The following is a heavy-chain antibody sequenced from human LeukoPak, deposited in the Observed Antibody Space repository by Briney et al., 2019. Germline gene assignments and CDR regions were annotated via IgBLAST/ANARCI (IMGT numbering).Heavy chain of an antibody. V-gene: IGHV3-23*01. CDR3: ANRNYYDSSGYYEYYFDY. CDR1: GFPFSRYA. J-gene: IGHJ4*02. CDR2: NSGSGGST. D-gene: IGHD3-22*01. Sequence: PGGSLRLFCAASGFPFSRYAMIRARQAPARGLEWVTSNSGSGGSTYYADSAKGRFTISRDNSKNTLYLQMNSLRAEDTAVYYCANRNYYDSSGYYEYYFDYWGQGTLVTVSS.